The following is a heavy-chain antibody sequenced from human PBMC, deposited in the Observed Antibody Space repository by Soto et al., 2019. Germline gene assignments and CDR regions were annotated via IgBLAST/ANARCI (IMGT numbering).Heavy chain of an antibody. CDR3: AAVDYWLQLPDYGLDV. CDR1: VLTFNSSA. V-gene: IGHV1-58*01. CDR2: IVVGSGNT. Sequence: SVTVSCTSSVLTFNSSAVQCVRQARGQRLEWIGWIVVGSGNTNYAQKFQERVTITRDMSTSTAYMELSSLRSEDTAVYYCAAVDYWLQLPDYGLDVWGQGTTVAVSS. D-gene: IGHD5-18*01. J-gene: IGHJ6*02.